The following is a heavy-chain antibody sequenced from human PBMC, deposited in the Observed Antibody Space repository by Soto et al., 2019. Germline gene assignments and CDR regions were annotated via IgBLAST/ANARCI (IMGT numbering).Heavy chain of an antibody. CDR3: TTPKGYDSVPDY. CDR1: GFTFSNAW. D-gene: IGHD3-3*01. V-gene: IGHV3-15*01. Sequence: GGSLRLSCAASGFTFSNAWMSWVRQAPGKGLEWVGRIKSKTDGGTTDYAAPVKGRFTISRDDSKNTLYLQMNSLKTEDTAVYYCTTPKGYDSVPDYWGQGTLVTVSS. J-gene: IGHJ4*02. CDR2: IKSKTDGGTT.